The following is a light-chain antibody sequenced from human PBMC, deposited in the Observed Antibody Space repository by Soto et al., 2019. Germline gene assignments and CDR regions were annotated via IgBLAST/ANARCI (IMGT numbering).Light chain of an antibody. J-gene: IGLJ2*01. Sequence: HSVLTQPASVSGSPGQTITISCTGTSSDVGGYAYVSWYQQYPGKVPKLVISEVSNRPSGVSHRFSGSRSGNTASLTISGLQAEDEDDYHCSSYTSRTTPVFGGGTKLTVL. CDR2: EVS. CDR3: SSYTSRTTPV. CDR1: SSDVGGYAY. V-gene: IGLV2-14*01.